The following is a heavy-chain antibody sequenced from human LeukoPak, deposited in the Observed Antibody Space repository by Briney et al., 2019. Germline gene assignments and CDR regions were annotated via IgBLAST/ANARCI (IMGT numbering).Heavy chain of an antibody. CDR1: GGSISSYY. Sequence: PSETLSLTCTVSGGSISSYYWSWIWQPPGKGLEWIGYIYYSGSTNYNPSLKSRVTISVDTSKNQFSLKLSSVTAADTAVYYCARDSYSANGDPAAFDIWGQGTMVTVSS. CDR2: IYYSGST. CDR3: ARDSYSANGDPAAFDI. V-gene: IGHV4-59*01. J-gene: IGHJ3*02. D-gene: IGHD3-10*01.